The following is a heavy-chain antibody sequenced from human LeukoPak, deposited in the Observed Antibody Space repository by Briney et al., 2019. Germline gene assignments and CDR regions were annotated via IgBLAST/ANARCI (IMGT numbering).Heavy chain of an antibody. CDR3: ARDVVVTSSPDAFDI. V-gene: IGHV4-31*03. D-gene: IGHD2-21*02. CDR2: ISNSGTT. J-gene: IGHJ3*02. CDR1: GDSVTSGGYF. Sequence: SQTLSLTCTVSGDSVTSGGYFWTWIRQHPGKGLEWIGYISNSGTTSYNPSVKSRVSISVDISNNQFSLRLSSVTAADTAVYYCARDVVVTSSPDAFDIWGQGTMVTVS.